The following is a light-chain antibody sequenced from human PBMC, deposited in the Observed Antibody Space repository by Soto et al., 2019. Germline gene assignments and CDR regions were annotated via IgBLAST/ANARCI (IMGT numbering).Light chain of an antibody. CDR1: QSIRIY. Sequence: DIQLTQSPSSLSASVGDRVTITCRASQSIRIYLNWYQHKPGKAPKLLIYAASTLQSGVPSRFSGSGAGTDFTLTISSLQLEDFATYYCQQSFTTPTFGQGTRVEIK. V-gene: IGKV1-39*01. CDR2: AAS. J-gene: IGKJ1*01. CDR3: QQSFTTPT.